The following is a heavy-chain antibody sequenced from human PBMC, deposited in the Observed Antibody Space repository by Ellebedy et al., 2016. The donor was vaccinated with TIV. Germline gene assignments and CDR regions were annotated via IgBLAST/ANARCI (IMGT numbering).Heavy chain of an antibody. CDR1: GFIFSNYA. J-gene: IGHJ4*02. D-gene: IGHD5-24*01. CDR2: ISYDGSNK. V-gene: IGHV3-30-3*01. Sequence: GESLKISCAASGFIFSNYAIHWVRQTPGEGLEWVAVISYDGSNKYYADSVKGRFTISRDNSKNTLYLQMNSLRTEDTAVYYCARGRVDGYNRDWGQGTLVTVSS. CDR3: ARGRVDGYNRD.